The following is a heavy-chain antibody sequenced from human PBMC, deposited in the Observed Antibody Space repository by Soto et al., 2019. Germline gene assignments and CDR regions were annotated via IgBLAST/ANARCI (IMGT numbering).Heavy chain of an antibody. V-gene: IGHV1-69*01. CDR3: AREGRRVEMATWGGDDAFDI. CDR1: GGTFSSYA. D-gene: IGHD7-27*01. Sequence: QVQLVQSGAEVKKPGSSVKVSCKASGGTFSSYAISWVRQAPGQGLEWMGGIIPIFGTANYAQKFQGRVTITADESTSTAYMELSSLRSEDTAVYYCAREGRRVEMATWGGDDAFDIWGQGTMVTVSS. CDR2: IIPIFGTA. J-gene: IGHJ3*02.